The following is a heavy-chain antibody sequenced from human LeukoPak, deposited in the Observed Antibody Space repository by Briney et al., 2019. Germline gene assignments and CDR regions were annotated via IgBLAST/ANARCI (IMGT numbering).Heavy chain of an antibody. CDR2: IYYSGST. D-gene: IGHD6-13*01. V-gene: IGHV4-59*01. J-gene: IGHJ3*02. Sequence: SETLSLTCTVSGGSISSYYWSWIRQPPGKGLEWIGYIYYSGSTSYNPSLKSRVTISVDTSKNQFSLKLSSVTAADTAECYCARHSAHSSTNDAFDMWGQGTLVIVSS. CDR1: GGSISSYY. CDR3: ARHSAHSSTNDAFDM.